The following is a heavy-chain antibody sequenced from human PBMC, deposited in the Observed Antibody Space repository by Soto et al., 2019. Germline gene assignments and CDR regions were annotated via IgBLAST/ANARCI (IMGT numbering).Heavy chain of an antibody. D-gene: IGHD4-17*01. CDR2: INPNSGGT. Sequence: ASVKVSCKASGYTFTGYYMHWVRQAPGQGLEWMGWINPNSGGTNYAQKFQGWVTMTRDTSISTAYMELSRLRSDDTAVYYCARSYGDYYYYYMDVCGKGTTVTVSS. CDR1: GYTFTGYY. CDR3: ARSYGDYYYYYMDV. V-gene: IGHV1-2*04. J-gene: IGHJ6*03.